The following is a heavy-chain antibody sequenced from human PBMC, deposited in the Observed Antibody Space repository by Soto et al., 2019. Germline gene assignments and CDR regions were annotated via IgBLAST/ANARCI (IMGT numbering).Heavy chain of an antibody. J-gene: IGHJ4*02. Sequence: GGSLRLPCAASGFTFSDYYMSWIRQAPGKGLEWVSYISSSGSTIYYADSVKGRFTISRDNAKNSLYLQMNSLRAEDTAVYYCAGVLAAAYYFDYWGQGTLVTVSS. V-gene: IGHV3-11*01. D-gene: IGHD6-13*01. CDR2: ISSSGSTI. CDR1: GFTFSDYY. CDR3: AGVLAAAYYFDY.